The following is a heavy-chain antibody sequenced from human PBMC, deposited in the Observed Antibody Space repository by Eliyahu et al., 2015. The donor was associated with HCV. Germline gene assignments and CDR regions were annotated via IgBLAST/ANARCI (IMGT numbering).Heavy chain of an antibody. CDR2: IYYSGST. J-gene: IGHJ6*02. V-gene: IGHV4-31*03. CDR1: XXSISSGGYY. Sequence: QLQESGPGLVKPSQTLSLXXXXXXXSISSGGYYWSWXRQHPGKGLEWIGYIYYSGSTYYNPSLKSRVTISVDTSKNQFSLKLSSVTAADTAVYYCARDHNYYGMDVWGQGTTVTVSS. CDR3: ARDHNYYGMDV.